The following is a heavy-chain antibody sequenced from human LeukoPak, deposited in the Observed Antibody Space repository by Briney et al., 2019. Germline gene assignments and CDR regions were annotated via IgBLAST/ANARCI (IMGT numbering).Heavy chain of an antibody. Sequence: ASVKVSCKASGGTFSSYAISWVRQAPGQGLEWMGGIIPIFGTTNYAQTFQGRVTITADKSTSTAYMELSSLRSEDTAVYYCARSLLRFLEWSYRSYYYYYMDVWGKGTTVTVSS. D-gene: IGHD3-3*01. CDR2: IIPIFGTT. J-gene: IGHJ6*03. V-gene: IGHV1-69*06. CDR1: GGTFSSYA. CDR3: ARSLLRFLEWSYRSYYYYYMDV.